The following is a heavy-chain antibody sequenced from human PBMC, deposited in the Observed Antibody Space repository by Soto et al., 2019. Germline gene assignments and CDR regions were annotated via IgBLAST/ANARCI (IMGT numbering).Heavy chain of an antibody. Sequence: GGSLRLSCAASGLYVSNYYMSWFSQAPGKGLEWVSVIYRGGEIYYADSVQGRFTTSRDISRNSLDLQMNSLRVDDTAVYYCARDRRDGDTLWGQGVVVTVSS. J-gene: IGHJ4*02. CDR1: GLYVSNYY. V-gene: IGHV3-66*01. CDR2: IYRGGEI. CDR3: ARDRRDGDTL. D-gene: IGHD5-18*01.